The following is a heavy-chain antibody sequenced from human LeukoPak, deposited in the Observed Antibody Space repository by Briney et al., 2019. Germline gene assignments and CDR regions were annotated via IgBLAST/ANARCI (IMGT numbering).Heavy chain of an antibody. CDR3: ARAGSLLGLGH. CDR1: GGSISTYY. J-gene: IGHJ5*02. Sequence: SETLSLTCTVSGGSISTYYWSWIRQPPGKGLGWIGYTHYSGSANYNPSLKSRVTISLDTSKNQFSLKLSSVTAADTAVYYCARAGSLLGLGHWGQGTLVTVSS. D-gene: IGHD6-25*01. CDR2: THYSGSA. V-gene: IGHV4-59*01.